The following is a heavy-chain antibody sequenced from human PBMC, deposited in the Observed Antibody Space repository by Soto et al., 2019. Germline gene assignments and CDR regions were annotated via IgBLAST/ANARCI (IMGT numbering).Heavy chain of an antibody. CDR1: GFTFSSYS. CDR3: ARDRQQLVRYYYYGMDV. CDR2: ISSSSSYI. J-gene: IGHJ6*02. V-gene: IGHV3-21*01. Sequence: LRLSCAASGFTFSSYSMNWVRQAPGKGLEWVSSISSSSSYIYYADSVKGRFTISRDNAKNSLYLQMNSLRAEDTAVYYCARDRQQLVRYYYYGMDVWGQGPTVTVSS. D-gene: IGHD6-13*01.